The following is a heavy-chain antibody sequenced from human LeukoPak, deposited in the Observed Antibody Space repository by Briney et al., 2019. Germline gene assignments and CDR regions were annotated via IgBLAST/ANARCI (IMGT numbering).Heavy chain of an antibody. CDR3: AKGLTFGFDY. D-gene: IGHD3-16*01. V-gene: IGHV3-30*02. CDR1: GFTFSTSG. Sequence: GGSLRLSCAASGFTFSTSGMHWVRQAPGKGLEWVAFIRYDGGSKYFAGSVKGRFTISRDNSKDTLYLQMNSLRAEDTAVYYCAKGLTFGFDYWGQGTLVTVSS. J-gene: IGHJ4*02. CDR2: IRYDGGSK.